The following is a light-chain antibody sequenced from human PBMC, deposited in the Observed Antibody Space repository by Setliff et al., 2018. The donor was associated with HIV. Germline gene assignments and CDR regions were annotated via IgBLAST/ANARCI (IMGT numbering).Light chain of an antibody. CDR1: SSDVGSYNL. Sequence: SVLTQPASVSGSPGQSITISCTGTSSDVGSYNLVSWYQQHPGKAPKVMIYEVSKRPSGVSNRFSGSKSGNTASLTISGLQAEDEADYYCCSYAGSSTLVFGGGTK. V-gene: IGLV2-23*02. J-gene: IGLJ2*01. CDR2: EVS. CDR3: CSYAGSSTLV.